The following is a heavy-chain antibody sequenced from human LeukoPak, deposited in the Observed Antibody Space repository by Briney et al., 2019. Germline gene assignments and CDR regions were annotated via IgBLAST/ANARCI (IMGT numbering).Heavy chain of an antibody. J-gene: IGHJ5*02. CDR3: AKGAGGFSYYNWFDP. CDR2: IYYSGTT. CDR1: GDSIIGYY. V-gene: IGHV4-39*07. Sequence: SETLSLTCSVSGDSIIGYYWGWIRQPPGKGLEWIGSIYYSGTTHYNPSLESRVTISVDTSKNQFSLKLASVTAADTAIYYCAKGAGGFSYYNWFDPWGQGTLVTVSS. D-gene: IGHD5-18*01.